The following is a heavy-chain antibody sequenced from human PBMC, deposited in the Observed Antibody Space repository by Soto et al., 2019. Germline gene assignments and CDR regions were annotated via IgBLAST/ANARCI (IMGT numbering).Heavy chain of an antibody. V-gene: IGHV3-23*01. Sequence: VQLLESGGGLVQPGGSLRLSCAASGFTFSSYAMKWVRQAPGKGLEWVSLIGESGTPTYYADSVKGRFTISRDNSGNTLFLEMCSLRAEDTAVYYCARYIPGVRYYGIDVWGQGTTVTVSS. CDR1: GFTFSSYA. J-gene: IGHJ6*02. D-gene: IGHD2-2*01. CDR3: ARYIPGVRYYGIDV. CDR2: IGESGTPT.